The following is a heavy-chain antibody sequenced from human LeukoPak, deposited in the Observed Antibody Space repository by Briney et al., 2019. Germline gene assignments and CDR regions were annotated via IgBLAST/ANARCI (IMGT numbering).Heavy chain of an antibody. CDR3: ARVNEEAAAGTPASFDY. V-gene: IGHV1-69*05. Sequence: ASVKVSCKASGGTFSSYAISWVRQAPGQGLEWMGGIIPIFGTANYAQKFQGRVTITTDESTSTAYMELSSLRSEDTAVYYCARVNEEAAAGTPASFDYWGQGTLVTVSS. CDR2: IIPIFGTA. D-gene: IGHD6-13*01. CDR1: GGTFSSYA. J-gene: IGHJ4*02.